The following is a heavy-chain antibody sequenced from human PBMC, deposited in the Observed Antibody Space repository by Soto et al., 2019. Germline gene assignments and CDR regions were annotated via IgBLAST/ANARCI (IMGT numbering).Heavy chain of an antibody. V-gene: IGHV1-69*01. D-gene: IGHD2-15*01. CDR2: LIPIFGTA. Sequence: QVQLVQSGAEVKKPGSSVKVSCKASGGTFSSYAISWVRQAPGQGLEWMGGLIPIFGTANYAQKFQGRVTFTADESTSTADMEVSSLRSEDTAVDYCATGSGRGGLGDYWRQGTLVTVSS. J-gene: IGHJ4*02. CDR3: ATGSGRGGLGDY. CDR1: GGTFSSYA.